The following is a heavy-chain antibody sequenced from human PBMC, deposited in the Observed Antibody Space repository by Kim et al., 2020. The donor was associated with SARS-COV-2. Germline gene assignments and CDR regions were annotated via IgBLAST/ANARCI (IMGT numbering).Heavy chain of an antibody. CDR1: GYTFTSYG. D-gene: IGHD3-9*01. Sequence: ASVKVSCKASGYTFTSYGISWVRQAPGQGLEWMGWISAYNGNTNYAQKLQGRVTMTTDTSTSTAYMGLRSLRSDDTAVYYCARYYDILTGYYFDYWGQGTLVTVSS. J-gene: IGHJ4*02. CDR2: ISAYNGNT. V-gene: IGHV1-18*04. CDR3: ARYYDILTGYYFDY.